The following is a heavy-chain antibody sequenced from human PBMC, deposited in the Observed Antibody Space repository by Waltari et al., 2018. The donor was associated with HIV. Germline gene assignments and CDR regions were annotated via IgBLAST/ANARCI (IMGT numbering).Heavy chain of an antibody. CDR1: GFGFDEYG. Sequence: QVRLMESGGRLMRSGETLPVFCAASGFGFDEYGMHWVRQAPGKGLEWLAVVWNDGNKQDYSDSVRGRFSAWRDNSRNTLFLEMRHLRVEDTAIYYCARAVGGRSEIDAWGQGTLVSVSP. CDR2: VWNDGNKQ. J-gene: IGHJ5*02. V-gene: IGHV3-33*02. CDR3: ARAVGGRSEIDA.